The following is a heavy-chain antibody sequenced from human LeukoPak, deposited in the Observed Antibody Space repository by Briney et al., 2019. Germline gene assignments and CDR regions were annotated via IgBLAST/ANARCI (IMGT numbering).Heavy chain of an antibody. CDR2: IYYSGST. D-gene: IGHD6-19*01. CDR1: GGSISSSSYY. V-gene: IGHV4-39*01. Sequence: SETLSLTCTVSGGSISSSSYYWGWIRQPPGKGLEWIGSIYYSGSTYYNPSLKSRVTISVDTSKNQFSLKPSSVTAADTAVYYCARHSGWYNCWGQGTLVTVSS. J-gene: IGHJ4*02. CDR3: ARHSGWYNC.